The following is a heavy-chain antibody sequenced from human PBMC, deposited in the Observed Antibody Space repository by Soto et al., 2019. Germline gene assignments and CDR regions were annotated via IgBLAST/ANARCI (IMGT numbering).Heavy chain of an antibody. V-gene: IGHV4-59*01. J-gene: IGHJ4*02. CDR2: IYYSGST. CDR3: ARSIPTPSNYDILTGLYDY. CDR1: GGSISSYY. D-gene: IGHD3-9*01. Sequence: PSETLSLTCTVSGGSISSYYWSWIRQPPGKGLEWIGYIYYSGSTNYNPSLKSRVTISVDTSKNQFSLKLSSVTAADTAVYYCARSIPTPSNYDILTGLYDYCGQGTLVPVSS.